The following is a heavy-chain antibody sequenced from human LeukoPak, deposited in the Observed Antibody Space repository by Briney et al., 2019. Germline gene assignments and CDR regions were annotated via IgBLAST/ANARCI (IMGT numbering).Heavy chain of an antibody. Sequence: SETLSLTCAVYGGSFSGYYWSWIRQPPGKGLEWIGEINHSGSTNYNPSLKSRVTISVDTSKNQFSLKLGSVTAADTAVYYCARGLRTYYYGSGTVPYFDYWGQGTLVTVSS. CDR1: GGSFSGYY. V-gene: IGHV4-34*01. J-gene: IGHJ4*02. CDR3: ARGLRTYYYGSGTVPYFDY. CDR2: INHSGST. D-gene: IGHD3-10*01.